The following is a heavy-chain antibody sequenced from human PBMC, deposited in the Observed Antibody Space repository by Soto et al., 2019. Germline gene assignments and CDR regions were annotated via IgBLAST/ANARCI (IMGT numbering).Heavy chain of an antibody. CDR3: ARGSIPGSSWGRGYYFDY. D-gene: IGHD6-13*01. J-gene: IGHJ4*02. CDR2: IWYDGSNK. V-gene: IGHV3-33*01. Sequence: GALRLSCAAPGFTFSSYGMHWVRQAPGKGLEWVAVIWYDGSNKYYADSVKGRFTISRDNSKNTLYLQMNSLRAEDTAVYYCARGSIPGSSWGRGYYFDYWGQGTLVTVS. CDR1: GFTFSSYG.